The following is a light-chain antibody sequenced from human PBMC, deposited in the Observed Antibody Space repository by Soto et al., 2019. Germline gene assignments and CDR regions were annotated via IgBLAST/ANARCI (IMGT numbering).Light chain of an antibody. CDR3: QQYGYSTPWT. V-gene: IGKV3-20*01. J-gene: IGKJ1*01. CDR2: GAS. Sequence: EIVLTQSPATLSLSPGEGATLSCRASQTVGSNYLAWYQQKPGQAPRLLIYGASRRATGIPDRFSGSGSGTDFTLTIIRLEPEDFAVNYCQQYGYSTPWTFGQGTKVETK. CDR1: QTVGSNY.